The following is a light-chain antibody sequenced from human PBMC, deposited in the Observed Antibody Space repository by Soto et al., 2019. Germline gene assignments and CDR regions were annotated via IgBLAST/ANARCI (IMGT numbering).Light chain of an antibody. J-gene: IGLJ2*01. Sequence: SYELTQRPSVSVSPGQTASITCSGDKLGDKYACWYQQKPGQSPVLVIYQDSKRPSGIPERFSGSNSGNTATLTISGTQAMDEADYYCQAWDSSTHVVFGVGTQLTVL. V-gene: IGLV3-1*01. CDR3: QAWDSSTHVV. CDR1: KLGDKY. CDR2: QDS.